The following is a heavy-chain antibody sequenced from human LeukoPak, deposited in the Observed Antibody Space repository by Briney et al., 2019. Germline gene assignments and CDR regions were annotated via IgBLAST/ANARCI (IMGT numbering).Heavy chain of an antibody. Sequence: PSETLSLTCSVSGGSLSGYTWNWIRQSPGRGLEWVGEVNDGGRAHYHPSLKSRVTISVDTSKSQFSLMMRSVTAADTAVYYCARDDLGYSGSYLGAFDIWGQGTMVTVSS. D-gene: IGHD1-26*01. CDR1: GGSLSGYT. V-gene: IGHV4-34*01. CDR3: ARDDLGYSGSYLGAFDI. J-gene: IGHJ3*02. CDR2: VNDGGRA.